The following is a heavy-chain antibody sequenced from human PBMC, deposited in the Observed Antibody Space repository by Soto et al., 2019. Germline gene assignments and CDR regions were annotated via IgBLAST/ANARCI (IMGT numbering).Heavy chain of an antibody. D-gene: IGHD6-13*01. CDR3: ANLGVDIAAGGTHPPIWFDP. Sequence: SVKVSCKASGGTFSSYTISWVRQAPGQGLEWMGRIIPILGIANYAQKFQGRVTITADKSTSTAYMELSSLRSEDTAVYYCANLGVDIAAGGTHPPIWFDPWGQGTLVTVSS. CDR2: IIPILGIA. V-gene: IGHV1-69*02. J-gene: IGHJ5*02. CDR1: GGTFSSYT.